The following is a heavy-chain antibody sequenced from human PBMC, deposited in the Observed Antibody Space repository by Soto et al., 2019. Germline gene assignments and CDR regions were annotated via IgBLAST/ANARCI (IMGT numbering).Heavy chain of an antibody. CDR2: ISGSGGST. CDR3: AKSSGSGDYYYGMDV. D-gene: IGHD6-19*01. J-gene: IGHJ6*02. Sequence: PGGSLRLSCAASGFTFSSYAMSWVRQAPGKGLAWVSAISGSGGSTYYADSVKGRFTISRDNSKNTLYLQMSSLRAEDTAVYYCAKSSGSGDYYYGMDVWGQGTTVTVSS. CDR1: GFTFSSYA. V-gene: IGHV3-23*01.